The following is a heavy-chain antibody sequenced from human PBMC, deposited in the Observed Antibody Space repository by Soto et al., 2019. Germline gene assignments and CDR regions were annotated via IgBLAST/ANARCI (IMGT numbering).Heavy chain of an antibody. D-gene: IGHD3-9*01. CDR3: ARGLLYFDWLSH. CDR1: GGSFSGFY. V-gene: IGHV4-34*01. CDR2: INHSGGT. Sequence: KASETLSLTCAVYGGSFSGFYWSWIRQPPGKGLEWIGEINHSGGTNYNPSLKSRVTISADTSKSQFSLRLSSVTAADTAVYYCARGLLYFDWLSHRGQGTLVTVSS. J-gene: IGHJ4*02.